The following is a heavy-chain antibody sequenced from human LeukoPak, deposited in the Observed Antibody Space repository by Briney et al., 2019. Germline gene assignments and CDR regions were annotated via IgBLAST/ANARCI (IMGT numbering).Heavy chain of an antibody. J-gene: IGHJ4*02. CDR3: ACLKVRGVIRTFDY. Sequence: SETLSLTCTVSGGYISSYYWSWIRQPPGKGLEWIGYIYYSGSTNYNPSLKSRVTISVDTSKNQFSLKLSSVTAADTAVYYCACLKVRGVIRTFDYWGQGTLVTVSS. V-gene: IGHV4-59*01. D-gene: IGHD3-10*01. CDR2: IYYSGST. CDR1: GGYISSYY.